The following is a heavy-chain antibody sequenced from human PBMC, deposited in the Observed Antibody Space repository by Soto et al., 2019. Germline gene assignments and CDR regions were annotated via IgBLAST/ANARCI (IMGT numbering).Heavy chain of an antibody. V-gene: IGHV4-59*08. CDR1: GGSISSYY. D-gene: IGHD4-17*01. CDR2: IYYSGST. Sequence: SETLSLTCTVSGGSISSYYWSWIRQPPGKGLEWIGYIYYSGSTNYNPSLKSRVTISVDTSKNQFSLKLSSVTAADTAVYYCARGVAKTTVTTVGYFDYWGQGTLVTVSS. J-gene: IGHJ4*02. CDR3: ARGVAKTTVTTVGYFDY.